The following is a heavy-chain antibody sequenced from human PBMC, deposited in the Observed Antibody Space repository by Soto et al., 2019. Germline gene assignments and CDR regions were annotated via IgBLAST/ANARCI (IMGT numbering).Heavy chain of an antibody. D-gene: IGHD3-16*02. Sequence: PSETLSLTCAVSSGSITSNNWYSWVRQPPGQGLEWIGEIHQSGRTNYNPSLESRVTMSLDKSKNQFSLKVSSVTAADTAAYYCAGQGDRSYTWAYWGQGTLVTVSS. J-gene: IGHJ4*02. CDR1: SGSITSNNW. CDR2: IHQSGRT. CDR3: AGQGDRSYTWAY. V-gene: IGHV4-4*02.